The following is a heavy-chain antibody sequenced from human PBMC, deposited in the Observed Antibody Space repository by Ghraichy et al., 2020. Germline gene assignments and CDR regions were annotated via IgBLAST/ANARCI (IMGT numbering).Heavy chain of an antibody. Sequence: SETLSLTCTVSGGSISSYHWSWIRQPAGKGLEWVGRIYTSGSTNYNPSLKSRVTVSADTSKNQFSLNLSSVTAADTAVYYCAREAWRQLGGLYYYYGMDVWGQGTTVTVSS. V-gene: IGHV4-4*07. CDR2: IYTSGST. D-gene: IGHD5-18*01. CDR1: GGSISSYH. J-gene: IGHJ6*02. CDR3: AREAWRQLGGLYYYYGMDV.